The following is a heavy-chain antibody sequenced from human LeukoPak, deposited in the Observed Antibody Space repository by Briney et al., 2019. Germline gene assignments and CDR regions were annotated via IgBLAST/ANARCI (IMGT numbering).Heavy chain of an antibody. J-gene: IGHJ5*02. Sequence: ASVKVSCKASGYTFTTYDINWVRQATGQGPEWMGWMNPNNGNTGYAQKFQGRVTMTRNTSITTAYMELSSLRSEDTAVYYCARGRGSGHKENWFDPWGQGTLVTVSS. CDR2: MNPNNGNT. CDR1: GYTFTTYD. D-gene: IGHD6-19*01. V-gene: IGHV1-8*01. CDR3: ARGRGSGHKENWFDP.